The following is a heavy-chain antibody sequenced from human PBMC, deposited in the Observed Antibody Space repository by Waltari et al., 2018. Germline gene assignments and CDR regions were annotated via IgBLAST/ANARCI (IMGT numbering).Heavy chain of an antibody. CDR2: IWYDGSRT. J-gene: IGHJ4*02. Sequence: QIQLVASGGGVVQPGRSLSLSCAASGFIFSRNGMHWVRQAPGKGLEWVAGIWYDGSRTLYADSVKGRFTISRDNSKNTLSLQMNSLRAEDTALYYCARGRGVLSDAYFDYWGQGTLVTVSS. D-gene: IGHD3-10*01. CDR3: ARGRGVLSDAYFDY. V-gene: IGHV3-33*01. CDR1: GFIFSRNG.